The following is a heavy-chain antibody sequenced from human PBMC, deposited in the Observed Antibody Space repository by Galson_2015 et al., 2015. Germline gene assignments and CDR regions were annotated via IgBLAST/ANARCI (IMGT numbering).Heavy chain of an antibody. CDR2: IIPILGIA. Sequence: SVKVSCKASGGTFSSYAISWVRQAPGQGLEWMGRIIPILGIANYAQKFQGRVTITADKSISTAYLQWSSLKASDTAMYYCARHRGWFGESSTDYYMDVWGKGTTVTVSS. CDR3: ARHRGWFGESSTDYYMDV. D-gene: IGHD3-10*01. CDR1: GGTFSSYA. J-gene: IGHJ6*03. V-gene: IGHV1-69*04.